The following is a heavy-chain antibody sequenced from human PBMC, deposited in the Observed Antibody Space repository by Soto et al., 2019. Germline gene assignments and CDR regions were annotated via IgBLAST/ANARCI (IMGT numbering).Heavy chain of an antibody. Sequence: QVQLEQSGAEVKKPGSSVKVSCKASGGPLSDHGVAWLRQSPGQGLEWMGGTIPVFNTAKYAQKFQGRVTVTADKFTNIAYMELSSLRSEDTAFYFCARGVYGSGNYYTGPSAFDIWGQGTMVNVSS. CDR1: GGPLSDHG. CDR2: TIPVFNTA. J-gene: IGHJ3*02. D-gene: IGHD3-10*01. CDR3: ARGVYGSGNYYTGPSAFDI. V-gene: IGHV1-69*06.